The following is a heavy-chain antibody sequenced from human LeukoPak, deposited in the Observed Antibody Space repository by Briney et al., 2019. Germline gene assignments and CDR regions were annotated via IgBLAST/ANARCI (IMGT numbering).Heavy chain of an antibody. CDR1: GYTFTGYY. J-gene: IGHJ4*02. V-gene: IGHV1-2*02. CDR2: INPNSGGT. D-gene: IGHD2-2*01. Sequence: ASVKVSCKASGYTFTGYYMRWVRQAPGQGLEWMGWINPNSGGTNYAQKFQGRVTMTRDTSISTAYMELSRLRSDDTAVYYCARLSSTSSYPTDYWGQGTLVTVSS. CDR3: ARLSSTSSYPTDY.